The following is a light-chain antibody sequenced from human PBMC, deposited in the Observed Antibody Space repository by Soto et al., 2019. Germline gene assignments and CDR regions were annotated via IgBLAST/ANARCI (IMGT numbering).Light chain of an antibody. CDR2: YDS. CDR3: QVWDSSSDHVV. J-gene: IGLJ2*01. Sequence: SYELTQPPSVSGAPGKTARITCGENNIGSKSVHWYQQKPGQAPVLVIYYDSDRPSGIPERFSGSNSGNTATLTISRVEAGDEADYYCQVWDSSSDHVVFGGGTKLTVL. CDR1: NIGSKS. V-gene: IGLV3-21*04.